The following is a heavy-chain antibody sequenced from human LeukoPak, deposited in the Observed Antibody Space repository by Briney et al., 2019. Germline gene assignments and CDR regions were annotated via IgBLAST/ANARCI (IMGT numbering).Heavy chain of an antibody. CDR1: GFTFSSYS. V-gene: IGHV3-48*01. Sequence: EGSLRLSCAASGFTFSSYSMNWVRQAPGKGLEWVSYISSSSSTIYYADSVKGRFTISRDNAKNSLYLQMNSLRAEDTAVYYCAREDYYDSSPNAFDIWGQGTMVTVSS. CDR2: ISSSSSTI. J-gene: IGHJ3*02. D-gene: IGHD3-22*01. CDR3: AREDYYDSSPNAFDI.